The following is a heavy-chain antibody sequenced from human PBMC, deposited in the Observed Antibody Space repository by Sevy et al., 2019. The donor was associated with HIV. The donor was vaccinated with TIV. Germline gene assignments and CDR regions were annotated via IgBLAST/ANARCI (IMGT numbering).Heavy chain of an antibody. J-gene: IGHJ6*02. CDR1: GGSIHNSY. CDR2: IHSSGST. CDR3: AREYSSSETLHV. D-gene: IGHD6-13*01. Sequence: SETLSLTCTVSGGSIHNSYWSWIRQSPGKGLEWIGYIHSSGSTNGNPSLKGRVTISVDTSKNQFSLNLKSVTAADSGIYYCAREYSSSETLHVWGQGTTVTVFS. V-gene: IGHV4-59*01.